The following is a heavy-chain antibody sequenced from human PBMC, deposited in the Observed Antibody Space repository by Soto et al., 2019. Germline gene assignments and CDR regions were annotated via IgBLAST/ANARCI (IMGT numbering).Heavy chain of an antibody. CDR3: ARGGYCISTSCYGRVYYYGMDV. D-gene: IGHD2-2*01. Sequence: ASVKVSCKASGYTFTSYDINWVRQATGQGLEWMGWMNPNSGNTGYAQKFQGRVTMTRNTSISTAYMELSSLRSEDTAVYYCARGGYCISTSCYGRVYYYGMDVWGQGTTVTVS. CDR1: GYTFTSYD. V-gene: IGHV1-8*01. CDR2: MNPNSGNT. J-gene: IGHJ6*02.